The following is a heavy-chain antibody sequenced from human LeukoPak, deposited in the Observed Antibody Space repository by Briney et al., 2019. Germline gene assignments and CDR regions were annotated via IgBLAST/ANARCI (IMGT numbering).Heavy chain of an antibody. Sequence: PGGSLRLSCAASGFTVTDYAMTWIRQSPGKGLEWASSMSDIGPNTYYADSVKGRFTISRDTSKNTLFLQMNSLRAEDTALYFCARRLSLRFDAFAVWGPGTVVTVSS. CDR1: GFTVTDYA. D-gene: IGHD3-3*01. V-gene: IGHV3-23*01. J-gene: IGHJ3*01. CDR2: MSDIGPNT. CDR3: ARRLSLRFDAFAV.